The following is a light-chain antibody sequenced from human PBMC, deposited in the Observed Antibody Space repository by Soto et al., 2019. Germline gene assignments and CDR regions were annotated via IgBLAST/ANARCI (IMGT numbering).Light chain of an antibody. CDR2: GAS. CDR1: QSVSSN. Sequence: MTQSPAILSVSPGERAPLSCRASQSVSSNLAWFQQKPGQTPRLLFKGASNRATGIPDRFSGGGSGTDFTLTISRLEHEDFVIYYCQQYGSSPRTFGQGTKL. CDR3: QQYGSSPRT. V-gene: IGKV3-20*01. J-gene: IGKJ1*01.